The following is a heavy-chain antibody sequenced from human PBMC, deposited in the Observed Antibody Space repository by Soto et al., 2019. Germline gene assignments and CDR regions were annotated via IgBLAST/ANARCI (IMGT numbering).Heavy chain of an antibody. CDR3: ARDPLIAARREYYFDY. CDR2: ISYDGSNK. J-gene: IGHJ4*02. CDR1: GFTFSSYA. D-gene: IGHD6-6*01. V-gene: IGHV3-30-3*01. Sequence: GGSLRLSCAASGFTFSSYAMHWVRQAPGKGLEWVAVISYDGSNKYYADSVKGRFTISRDNSKNTLYLQMNSLRAEDTAVYYCARDPLIAARREYYFDYWGQGTLVTVSS.